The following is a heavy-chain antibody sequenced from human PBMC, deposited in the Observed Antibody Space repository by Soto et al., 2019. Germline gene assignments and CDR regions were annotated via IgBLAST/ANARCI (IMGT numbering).Heavy chain of an antibody. CDR1: GYTFTSYG. J-gene: IGHJ5*02. Sequence: ASVKVSCKASGYTFTSYGISWVRQAPGQGLEWMGWISAYNGNTNYAQKLQDRVTMTTDTSTSTAYMELRSLRSDDTAVYYCARESGSSGWYLAGYWFDPWGQGTLVTVSS. CDR2: ISAYNGNT. D-gene: IGHD6-19*01. V-gene: IGHV1-18*01. CDR3: ARESGSSGWYLAGYWFDP.